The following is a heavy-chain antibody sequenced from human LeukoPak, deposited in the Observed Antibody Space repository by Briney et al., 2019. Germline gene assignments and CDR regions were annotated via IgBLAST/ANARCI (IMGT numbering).Heavy chain of an antibody. J-gene: IGHJ3*02. CDR3: ARGPRRPSGRPKSGAFDI. V-gene: IGHV4-34*01. CDR2: IDHSGST. D-gene: IGHD1-26*01. Sequence: SETLSLTCAVYGGSFSGYYWSWIRQPPGKGLEWIGEIDHSGSTNYNPSLKSRVSISVDTSKNQFSLKLSSVTAADTAVYYCARGPRRPSGRPKSGAFDIWGQGTMVTVSS. CDR1: GGSFSGYY.